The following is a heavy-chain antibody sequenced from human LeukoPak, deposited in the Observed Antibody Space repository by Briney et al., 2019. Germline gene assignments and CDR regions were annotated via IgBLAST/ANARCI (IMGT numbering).Heavy chain of an antibody. Sequence: PGGSLRLSCAASGFTFSSYAMIWVRQAPGKGLEWVSAISGSGGSTYYADSVKGRFTISRDNSKDTLYLQMNSLRAEDTAVYYCAKVSGIAAAGTLGYWGQGTLVTVSS. D-gene: IGHD6-13*01. CDR2: ISGSGGST. J-gene: IGHJ4*02. CDR3: AKVSGIAAAGTLGY. CDR1: GFTFSSYA. V-gene: IGHV3-23*01.